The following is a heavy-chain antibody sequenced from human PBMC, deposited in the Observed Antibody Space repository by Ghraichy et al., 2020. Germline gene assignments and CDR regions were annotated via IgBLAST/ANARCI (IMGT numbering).Heavy chain of an antibody. V-gene: IGHV3-9*01. CDR1: GFKFEDYV. D-gene: IGHD3-3*01. J-gene: IGHJ6*02. CDR3: AKDLTIFAGAMDV. CDR2: ISWNSGST. Sequence: LSLTCAASGFKFEDYVMHWVRQAPGKGLEWVSGISWNSGSTGYADSVKGRFTISRDNAKNSLFLQMNSLRSEGTALYYCAKDLTIFAGAMDVWGQGTTVTVSS.